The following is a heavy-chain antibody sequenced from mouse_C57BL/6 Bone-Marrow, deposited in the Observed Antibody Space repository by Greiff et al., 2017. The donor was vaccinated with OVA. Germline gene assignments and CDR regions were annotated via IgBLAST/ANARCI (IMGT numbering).Heavy chain of an antibody. V-gene: IGHV1-26*01. J-gene: IGHJ4*01. CDR2: INPNNGGT. CDR1: GYTFTDYY. D-gene: IGHD2-4*01. Sequence: EVQLQQSGPELVKPGASVKISCKASGYTFTDYYMNWVKQSHGKSLEWIGDINPNNGGTSYNQKFKGKATLTVDKSSSQAYMELRSLTSEDSAVYYCARSDDYDIAMDYWGQGTSVTVSS. CDR3: ARSDDYDIAMDY.